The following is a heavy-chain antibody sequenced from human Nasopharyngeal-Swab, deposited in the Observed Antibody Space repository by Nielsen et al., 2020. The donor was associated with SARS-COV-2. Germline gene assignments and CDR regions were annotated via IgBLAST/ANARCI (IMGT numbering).Heavy chain of an antibody. V-gene: IGHV4-31*03. CDR2: IDYSGST. CDR3: ARAHRITIFGVVSNFDY. CDR1: GGSISSGGYY. J-gene: IGHJ4*02. D-gene: IGHD3-3*01. Sequence: SETLSLTCTVSGGSISSGGYYWSWIRQHPGKGREWIGYIDYSGSTYYNPSLKSRVTISVDTSKNQFSLKLSSVTAADTAVYYCARAHRITIFGVVSNFDYWGQGTLVTVSS.